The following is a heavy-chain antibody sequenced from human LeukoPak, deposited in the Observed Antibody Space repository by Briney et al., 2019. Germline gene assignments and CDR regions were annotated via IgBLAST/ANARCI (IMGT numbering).Heavy chain of an antibody. V-gene: IGHV1-2*02. J-gene: IGHJ4*02. CDR3: ARVKYSSSWSFPYYFDY. CDR2: VNPNSGGT. Sequence: ASVKVSCKASGYTFTGYYMHWVRQAPGRGLEWMGWVNPNSGGTNYAQKFQGRVTMTRDTSISTAYMELSRLRSDDTAVYYCARVKYSSSWSFPYYFDYWGQGTLVTVSS. D-gene: IGHD6-13*01. CDR1: GYTFTGYY.